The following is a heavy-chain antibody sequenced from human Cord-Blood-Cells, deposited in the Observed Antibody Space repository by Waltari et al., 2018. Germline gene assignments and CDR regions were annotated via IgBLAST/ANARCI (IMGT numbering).Heavy chain of an antibody. CDR1: GGSISSGASY. CDR3: FSSSSYERYAFDI. J-gene: IGHJ3*02. Sequence: QVQLQESGPGLVKPSQTLSLTCTVSGGSISSGASYWSWLRQSPGKGLEWIGYVYYSGSTYYNPSLKSRVTISVDTSKNQFSLKLSSVTAADTAVYYCFSSSSYERYAFDIWDQGTMVTVSS. CDR2: VYYSGST. D-gene: IGHD6-6*01. V-gene: IGHV4-30-4*01.